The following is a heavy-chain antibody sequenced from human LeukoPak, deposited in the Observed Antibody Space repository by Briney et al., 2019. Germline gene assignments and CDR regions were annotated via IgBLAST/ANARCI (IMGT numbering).Heavy chain of an antibody. Sequence: ASVKVSCKASGYTFTSYDINWVRQTTGQGLEWMGWMNPNSGNTGYAQKFQGRVTMTRDTSISTAYMELSGLRSADTAVYYCARRSDSYDSSAYCRWGQGTLVTVSS. D-gene: IGHD3-22*01. CDR1: GYTFTSYD. V-gene: IGHV1-8*01. CDR3: ARRSDSYDSSAYCR. J-gene: IGHJ4*02. CDR2: MNPNSGNT.